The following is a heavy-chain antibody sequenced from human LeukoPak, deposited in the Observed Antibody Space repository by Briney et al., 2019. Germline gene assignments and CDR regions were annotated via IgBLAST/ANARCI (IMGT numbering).Heavy chain of an antibody. V-gene: IGHV4-59*01. CDR3: ARDRENIVLVPGAKRKTWYFDY. CDR2: IYSSGST. Sequence: SETLSLTCNVSGGSIRGYYWSWIRQPPGKGLEWIGYIYSSGSTNYNPSLKSRVTMSVDTSKNQFSLKVNSVTAADTAVYYCARDRENIVLVPGAKRKTWYFDYWGQGTLVTVSS. J-gene: IGHJ4*02. D-gene: IGHD2-2*01. CDR1: GGSIRGYY.